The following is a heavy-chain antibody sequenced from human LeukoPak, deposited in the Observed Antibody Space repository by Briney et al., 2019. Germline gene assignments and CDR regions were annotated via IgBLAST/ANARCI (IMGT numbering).Heavy chain of an antibody. D-gene: IGHD2-2*01. CDR1: GYTFTKYG. V-gene: IGHV1-18*04. CDR3: ARSVNVKPYCNTISCSGEGMYV. CDR2: ISVYNGNT. J-gene: IGHJ6*02. Sequence: ASVKVSCKAAGYTFTKYGVSWVRQAPVQGLEWMGGISVYNGNTDYAQKFQDRVSMTTDTSTSTVYLELRSLRSDDTAVYYCARSVNVKPYCNTISCSGEGMYVWRQGTTVTVSS.